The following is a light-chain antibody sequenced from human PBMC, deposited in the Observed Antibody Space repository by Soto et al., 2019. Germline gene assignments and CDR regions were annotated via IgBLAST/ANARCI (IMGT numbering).Light chain of an antibody. CDR1: SSDVGGYDY. Sequence: VLTQPASVSGSPGQSITISCTGTSSDVGGYDYVSWYQLHPGKAPKLMVFEVNNRPSGVSYRFSGSKSGNTSSLTISGRKAEDEADYFCSSYSISTAYLFGTGTKVTVL. J-gene: IGLJ1*01. CDR2: EVN. CDR3: SSYSISTAYL. V-gene: IGLV2-14*01.